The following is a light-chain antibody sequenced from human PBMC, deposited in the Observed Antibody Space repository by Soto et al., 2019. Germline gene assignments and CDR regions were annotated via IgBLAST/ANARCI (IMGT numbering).Light chain of an antibody. Sequence: IQLPQSPSSLSASVGDRVTITCRASQGISSFLAWYQQKPGKAPKLLIYGAFTLQSGVPSRFSGSRSGADFTLTIGSLQPEDFATYYCQQLNSFPIPFGPGTKVDIK. J-gene: IGKJ3*01. CDR3: QQLNSFPIP. V-gene: IGKV1-9*01. CDR2: GAF. CDR1: QGISSF.